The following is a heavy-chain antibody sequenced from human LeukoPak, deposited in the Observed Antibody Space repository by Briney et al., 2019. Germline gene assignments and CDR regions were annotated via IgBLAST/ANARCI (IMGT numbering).Heavy chain of an antibody. CDR2: ISDSDRST. CDR1: GFTFSNYG. CDR3: AKEAFAVVPAAKSDY. V-gene: IGHV3-23*01. Sequence: GGSLRLFCAASGFTFSNYGMSGVRQPPGKGLEGVSAISDSDRSTYYADYVKGRFTISRDSSKNTLFLQMNTLRAEDTAVYYCAKEAFAVVPAAKSDYWGQGTLVTVS. D-gene: IGHD2-2*01. J-gene: IGHJ4*02.